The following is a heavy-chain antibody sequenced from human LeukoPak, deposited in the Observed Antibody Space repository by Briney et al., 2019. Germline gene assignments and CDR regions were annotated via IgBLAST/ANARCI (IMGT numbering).Heavy chain of an antibody. CDR1: GGSFSGYY. CDR3: ARANLLASGYYFDY. Sequence: SETLSLTCAVYGGSFSGYYWSWIRQPPGKGLEWIGEINHSGSTNYNPSLKSRVTISVDTSKNQFSLKLSSVTAADTAVYYCARANLLASGYYFDYWGQGTLVTVSS. V-gene: IGHV4-34*01. J-gene: IGHJ4*02. D-gene: IGHD2-8*02. CDR2: INHSGST.